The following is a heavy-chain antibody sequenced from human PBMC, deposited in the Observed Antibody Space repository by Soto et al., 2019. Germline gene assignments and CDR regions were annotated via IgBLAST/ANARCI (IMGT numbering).Heavy chain of an antibody. CDR2: IYYSGST. Sequence: SETLSLTCTVSGGSISSYYWSWIRQPPGKGLEWIGYIYYSGSTNYNPSLKSRVTISVDTSKNQFSLKLSSVTAADTAVYYCARQPAGYSGYDRRIDYWGQGTLVTVSS. J-gene: IGHJ4*02. V-gene: IGHV4-59*08. CDR3: ARQPAGYSGYDRRIDY. CDR1: GGSISSYY. D-gene: IGHD5-12*01.